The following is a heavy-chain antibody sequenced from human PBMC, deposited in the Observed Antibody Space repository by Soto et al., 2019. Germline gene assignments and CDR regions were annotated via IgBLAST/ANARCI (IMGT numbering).Heavy chain of an antibody. CDR1: GLSCITYA. J-gene: IGHJ5*02. D-gene: IGHD5-12*01. V-gene: IGHV3-33*08. CDR3: ARAPQRRGYGRQFFDA. CDR2: IWDDGSNK. Sequence: PGWSLTVSCPAPGLSCITYAMSWVRHAAGKGLEWVAVIWDDGSNKYYEDSVKGRFTISRDNSRNILYLELNSLRVEDTAVYYCARAPQRRGYGRQFFDASGQGTLVNVSS.